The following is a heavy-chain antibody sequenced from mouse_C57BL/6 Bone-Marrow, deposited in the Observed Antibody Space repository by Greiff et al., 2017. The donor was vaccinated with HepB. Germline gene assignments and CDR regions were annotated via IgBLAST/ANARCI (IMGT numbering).Heavy chain of an antibody. D-gene: IGHD1-1*01. Sequence: VQLKESGAELVRPGASVKLSCTASGFNIKDDYMHWVKQRPEQGLEWIGWIDPENGDTEYASKFQGKATITADTSSNTAYLQLSSLTSEDSAVYYCTTGGSRVDYYSMGYWGKGPSVTVSS. J-gene: IGHJ4*01. V-gene: IGHV14-4*01. CDR1: GFNIKDDY. CDR3: TTGGSRVDYYSMGY. CDR2: IDPENGDT.